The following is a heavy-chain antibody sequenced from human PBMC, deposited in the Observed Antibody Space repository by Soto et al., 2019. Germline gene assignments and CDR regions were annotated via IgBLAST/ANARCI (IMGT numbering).Heavy chain of an antibody. CDR2: IVVGSGNT. CDR3: SYYYDSSGYRAFDI. J-gene: IGHJ3*02. V-gene: IGHV1-58*02. D-gene: IGHD3-22*01. CDR1: GFTFTSSA. Sequence: QMQLVQSGPEVKKPGTSVKVSCKASGFTFTSSAMQWVRQARGQRLEWIGWIVVGSGNTNYAQKFQERVTITRDMXTSTAYMELSSLRSEDTAVYYCSYYYDSSGYRAFDIWGQGTMVTVSS.